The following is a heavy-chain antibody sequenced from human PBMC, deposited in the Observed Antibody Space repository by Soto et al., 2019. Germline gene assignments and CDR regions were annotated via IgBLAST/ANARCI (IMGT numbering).Heavy chain of an antibody. CDR2: IKSKADGGTT. D-gene: IGHD3-3*01. CDR3: TTGWSSKDY. CDR1: GFIFSNAW. J-gene: IGHJ4*02. V-gene: IGHV3-15*01. Sequence: EVQLVESGGGLVKPGGSLRLSCAASGFIFSNAWMSWVRQAPGTGLEWVGRIKSKADGGTTNYAAPVKGRFNISRDGSKTTLYLQMNGLKTEDTAVYYCTTGWSSKDYWGQGTLVTVSS.